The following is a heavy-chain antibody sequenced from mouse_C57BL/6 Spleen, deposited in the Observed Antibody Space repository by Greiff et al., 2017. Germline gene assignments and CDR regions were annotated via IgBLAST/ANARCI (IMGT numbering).Heavy chain of an antibody. D-gene: IGHD1-1*01. V-gene: IGHV1-64*01. J-gene: IGHJ4*01. Sequence: QVQLQQPGAELVKPGASVKLSCKASGYTFTSYWMHWVKQRPGQGLEWIGMIHPNSGSTNYNEKFKSKATLTVDKSSSTAYMQLSSLTSEDSAVYYCERQDYGSFMEYWGQGTSVTVSS. CDR3: ERQDYGSFMEY. CDR2: IHPNSGST. CDR1: GYTFTSYW.